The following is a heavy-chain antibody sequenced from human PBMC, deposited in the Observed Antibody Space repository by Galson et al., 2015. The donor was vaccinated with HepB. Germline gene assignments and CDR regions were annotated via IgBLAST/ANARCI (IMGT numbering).Heavy chain of an antibody. CDR2: IKSKTDGGTT. V-gene: IGHV3-15*01. CDR3: TTAVGGSHVDYYYYYYYMDV. CDR1: GFNFSNAW. Sequence: SLRLSCAASGFNFSNAWMSWVRQAPGKGLEWVGRIKSKTDGGTTDYAAPVKGRFTISRDDSKNTLYLQMNSLKTEDTAVYYCTTAVGGSHVDYYYYYYYMDVWGKGTTVTVSS. D-gene: IGHD1-26*01. J-gene: IGHJ6*03.